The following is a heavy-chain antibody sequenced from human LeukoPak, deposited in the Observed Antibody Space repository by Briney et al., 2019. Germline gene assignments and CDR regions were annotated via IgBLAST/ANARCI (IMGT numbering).Heavy chain of an antibody. J-gene: IGHJ4*02. CDR1: EFTLSAYY. D-gene: IGHD5-24*01. CDR2: ISGGGGAI. CDR3: AREDGYKGPLDF. V-gene: IGHV3-11*01. Sequence: GGSLRLSCVASEFTLSAYYMTWIRQAPGKGLEWVSSISGGGGAIYYSDSVKGRFTISRDNAKNSLYLQMNSLRVEDTAVYYCAREDGYKGPLDFWGQGTLVTVSS.